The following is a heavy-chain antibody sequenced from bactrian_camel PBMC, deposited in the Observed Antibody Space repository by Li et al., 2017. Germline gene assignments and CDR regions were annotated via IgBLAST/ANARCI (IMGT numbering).Heavy chain of an antibody. J-gene: IGHJ4*01. D-gene: IGHD3*01. V-gene: IGHV3S25*01. Sequence: QLVESGGGSVQAGGSLRLSCAASGYTDSSYCMAWYRQAPGAGREFVSSIKSDGSTTYADSVKGRFTLSQDNAKNTVTVYLQMNGLKPEDTAMYFCAARRYCLGWAGYGDDWPDWGQGTQVTVS. CDR1: GYTDSSYC. CDR2: IKSDGSTT. CDR3: AARRYCLGWAGYGDDWPD.